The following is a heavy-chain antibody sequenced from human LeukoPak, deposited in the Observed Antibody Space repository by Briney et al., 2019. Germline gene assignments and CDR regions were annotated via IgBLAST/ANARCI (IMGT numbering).Heavy chain of an antibody. J-gene: IGHJ3*02. Sequence: GESLKISCKGSGYSFTSNWIGWVRQMPGKGLEWMGIVHPGDPDTRYSPSFQGQVTISADKSISTAYLQWSSLKASDTAMYYCAAPRADQAFDIWGQGTMDTVSS. V-gene: IGHV5-51*01. D-gene: IGHD2-2*01. CDR1: GYSFTSNW. CDR3: AAPRADQAFDI. CDR2: VHPGDPDT.